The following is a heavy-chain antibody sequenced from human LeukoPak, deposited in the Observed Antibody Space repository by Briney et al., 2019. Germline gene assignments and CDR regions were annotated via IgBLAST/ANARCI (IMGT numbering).Heavy chain of an antibody. J-gene: IGHJ1*01. D-gene: IGHD3-3*01. Sequence: SVKVSCKASGGTFSSYAISWVRQAPGQGLEWMGRIIPILGIANYAQKLQGRFTMTTDTPTSTAYMELRSLRSDDTAVYYCARDFDQDDLWSGYSEGLHFQHWGQGTLVTVSS. V-gene: IGHV1-69*04. CDR2: IIPILGIA. CDR3: ARDFDQDDLWSGYSEGLHFQH. CDR1: GGTFSSYA.